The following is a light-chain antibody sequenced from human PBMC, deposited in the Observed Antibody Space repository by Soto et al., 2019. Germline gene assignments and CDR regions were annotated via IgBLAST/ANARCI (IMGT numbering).Light chain of an antibody. CDR2: EAT. J-gene: IGKJ5*01. CDR1: QRLNY. V-gene: IGKV1-39*01. Sequence: DIQMTQSPSSVSASVGDRVTITCRASQRLNYLAWYQQKPGKAPKLLIYEATNLQSGVPPRFSGSGSGTDFTLTISSLQPEDFATYYCQQSYSTPITFGQGTRLEIK. CDR3: QQSYSTPIT.